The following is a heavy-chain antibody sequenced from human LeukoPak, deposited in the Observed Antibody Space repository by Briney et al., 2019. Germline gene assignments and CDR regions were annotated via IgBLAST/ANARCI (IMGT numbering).Heavy chain of an antibody. V-gene: IGHV3-48*03. J-gene: IGHJ4*02. Sequence: GGSLRLSCAASGVTFSSYEMNWVRQAPGKGLEWVAYISSSGSTIYYADSVKGRFTISRDNAKNSLYLQMNSLRAEDTAVYYCASLSSGWYYFDYWGQGTLVTVSS. CDR3: ASLSSGWYYFDY. D-gene: IGHD6-19*01. CDR1: GVTFSSYE. CDR2: ISSSGSTI.